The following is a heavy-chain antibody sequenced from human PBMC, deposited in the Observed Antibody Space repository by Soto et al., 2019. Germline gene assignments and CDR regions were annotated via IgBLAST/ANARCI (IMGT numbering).Heavy chain of an antibody. J-gene: IGHJ6*02. CDR2: IDPSDSYT. D-gene: IGHD6-19*01. CDR3: ARRKAGTAGYYYGMDV. Sequence: PGESLKISCKGSGYSFTSYWISWVRQMPGKGLEWMGRIDPSDSYTNYSPSFQGHVTISADKSISTAYLQWSSLKASDTAMYYCARRKAGTAGYYYGMDVWGQGTTVTVS. V-gene: IGHV5-10-1*01. CDR1: GYSFTSYW.